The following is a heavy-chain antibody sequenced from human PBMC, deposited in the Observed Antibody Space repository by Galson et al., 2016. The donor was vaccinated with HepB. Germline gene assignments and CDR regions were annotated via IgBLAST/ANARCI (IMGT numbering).Heavy chain of an antibody. J-gene: IGHJ4*02. V-gene: IGHV3-7*03. D-gene: IGHD2-8*01. CDR3: ASWQSHCINGVCYFDGNY. CDR2: IKHDANEK. Sequence: SLRLSCAASGLTFSSSWMSWLRQAPGKGLEWVAHIKHDANEKYYVDSVQGRFTISEDNAKNSLYLQMNSLRVEDTAVYYCASWQSHCINGVCYFDGNYWGQGTLVTVSS. CDR1: GLTFSSSW.